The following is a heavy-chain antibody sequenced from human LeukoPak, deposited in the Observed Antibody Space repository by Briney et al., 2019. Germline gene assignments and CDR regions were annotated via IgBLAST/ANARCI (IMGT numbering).Heavy chain of an antibody. CDR2: IYYSGST. Sequence: PSETLSLTCTVSGGSISSSNYYWGWIRQPPGKGLEWIGSIYYSGSTYYNPSLKSQVTISIDTSKNQFSLKLSSVTAADTAVYYCARAVFATMIVVLEGNWGQGTLVTVSS. CDR3: ARAVFATMIVVLEGN. D-gene: IGHD3-22*01. V-gene: IGHV4-39*07. CDR1: GGSISSSNYY. J-gene: IGHJ4*02.